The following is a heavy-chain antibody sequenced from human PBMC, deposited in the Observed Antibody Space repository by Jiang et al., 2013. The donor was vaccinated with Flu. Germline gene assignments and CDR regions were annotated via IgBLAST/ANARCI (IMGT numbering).Heavy chain of an antibody. CDR3: ARGYTSSWFGSRWFDP. Sequence: LKPSETLSLTCTVPGGSISSYYWHWIRQPPGKGLEWLGYFYHSGGTNYSPSLKSRLTLSLDTSKSQFSLKLRSVTAADTAVYYCARGYTSSWFGSRWFDPWGQGTLVTVSS. V-gene: IGHV4-59*01. J-gene: IGHJ5*02. CDR2: FYHSGGT. D-gene: IGHD6-13*01. CDR1: GGSISSYY.